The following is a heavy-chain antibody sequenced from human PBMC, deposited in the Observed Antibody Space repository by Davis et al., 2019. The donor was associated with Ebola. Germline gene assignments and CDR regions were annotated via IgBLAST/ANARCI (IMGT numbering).Heavy chain of an antibody. CDR2: ISSSSSTI. CDR3: ASAVWIGYCSSTSCYIGVDAFDI. CDR1: GFTFSSYS. V-gene: IGHV3-48*01. Sequence: LSLTCAASGFTFSSYSMNWVRQAPGKGLEWVSYISSSSSTIYYADSVKGRFTISRDNAKNSLYLQMNSLRAEDTAVYYCASAVWIGYCSSTSCYIGVDAFDIWGQGTMVTVSS. J-gene: IGHJ3*02. D-gene: IGHD2-2*02.